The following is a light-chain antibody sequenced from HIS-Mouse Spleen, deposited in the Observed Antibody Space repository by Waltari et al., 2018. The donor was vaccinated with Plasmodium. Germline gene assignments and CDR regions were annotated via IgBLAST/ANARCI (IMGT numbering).Light chain of an antibody. V-gene: IGLV3-10*01. CDR1: AFPKKY. CDR3: YSTDSSGNHRV. CDR2: DDS. Sequence: SYELTQPPSVSVSPGQTARITRSGDAFPKKYAYWYQQKSGQAPVLVIYDDSKRPSGIPEGVSGSSSGTMATLTISGAQVEDEADYYCYSTDSSGNHRVFGGGTKLTVL. J-gene: IGLJ3*02.